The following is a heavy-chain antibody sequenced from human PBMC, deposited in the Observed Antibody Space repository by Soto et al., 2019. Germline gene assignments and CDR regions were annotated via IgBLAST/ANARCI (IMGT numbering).Heavy chain of an antibody. CDR2: IIPIFGTA. D-gene: IGHD3-22*01. CDR1: GGTFSSYA. V-gene: IGHV1-69*13. CDR3: ARSARVTYDSSGYYFDY. J-gene: IGHJ4*02. Sequence: SVKVSCKASGGTFSSYAISWVRQAPGQGLEWMGGIIPIFGTANYAQKFQGRVTITADESTSTAYMELSSLRSEDTAVYYCARSARVTYDSSGYYFDYWGQGTLVTVSS.